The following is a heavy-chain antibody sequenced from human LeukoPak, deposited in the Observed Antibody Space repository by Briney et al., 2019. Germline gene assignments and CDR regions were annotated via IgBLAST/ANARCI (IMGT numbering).Heavy chain of an antibody. CDR2: ISAYNGNT. J-gene: IGHJ4*02. CDR1: GYTFISYG. Sequence: ASVKVSCKASGYTFISYGVSWVRQAPGQGLEWVVWISAYNGNTNYAQKLQGRVTMTTDTSTSTAYMELRSLRSDDTAVYYCARPRGYSGYGGYYFDYWGQGTLITVSS. CDR3: ARPRGYSGYGGYYFDY. V-gene: IGHV1-18*01. D-gene: IGHD5-12*01.